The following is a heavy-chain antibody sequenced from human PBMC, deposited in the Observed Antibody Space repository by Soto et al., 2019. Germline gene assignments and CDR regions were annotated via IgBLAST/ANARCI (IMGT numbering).Heavy chain of an antibody. D-gene: IGHD3-10*01. CDR1: GFTFDDYA. CDR3: ARDSYYGSGSYYTQHYGMDV. V-gene: IGHV3-9*01. CDR2: INWSGGSI. Sequence: GGSLRLSCATSGFTFDDYAMHWVRQAPGKGLEWVSGINWSGGSIGYADSVKGRFTISRDNAKNSLYLQMNSLRAEDTALYYCARDSYYGSGSYYTQHYGMDVWGQGTTVTVSS. J-gene: IGHJ6*02.